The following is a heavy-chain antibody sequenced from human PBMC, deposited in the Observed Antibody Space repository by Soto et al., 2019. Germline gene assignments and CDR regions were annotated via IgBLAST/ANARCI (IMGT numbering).Heavy chain of an antibody. Sequence: QVQLVQSGAEVKKPGSSVKVSCKASGGTFSSYAISWVRQAPGQGLEWMGGIIPIFGTANYAQKFQGRVTITADKSTSTAYMELSSLRSEDTAVYYCARDGRYCSGGSCYYWYFDLWGRGTLVIVSS. D-gene: IGHD2-15*01. CDR3: ARDGRYCSGGSCYYWYFDL. CDR2: IIPIFGTA. J-gene: IGHJ2*01. CDR1: GGTFSSYA. V-gene: IGHV1-69*06.